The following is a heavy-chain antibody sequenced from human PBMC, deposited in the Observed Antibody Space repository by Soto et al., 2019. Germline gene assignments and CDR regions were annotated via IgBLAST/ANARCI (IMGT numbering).Heavy chain of an antibody. D-gene: IGHD5-18*01. Sequence: EVQLLESGGDLVQPGGSLRLSCAASGFTFSNYAMSWVRQAPGKGLEWVSAISGSGGNTYYADSVKGRFTISRDNSKNTLYLQMTSLRAEDTAVYYCATHTAMVGSYWYFDLWGRGTLVTVSS. CDR3: ATHTAMVGSYWYFDL. CDR1: GFTFSNYA. V-gene: IGHV3-23*01. CDR2: ISGSGGNT. J-gene: IGHJ2*01.